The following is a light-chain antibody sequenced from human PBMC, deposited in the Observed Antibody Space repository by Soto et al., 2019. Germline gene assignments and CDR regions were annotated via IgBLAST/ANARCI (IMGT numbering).Light chain of an antibody. CDR3: TGEGIPPFP. J-gene: IGKJ3*01. CDR1: QSVASSY. V-gene: IGKV3-20*01. Sequence: IVLTHSPGPLSFSPGERATRSCRASQSVASSYLAWYQQQPGQAPRLLMYGVSSRATRLPDRISGSGSGNDFTLTINSLELEYFAVYYCTGEGIPPFPVGPETKVDTK. CDR2: GVS.